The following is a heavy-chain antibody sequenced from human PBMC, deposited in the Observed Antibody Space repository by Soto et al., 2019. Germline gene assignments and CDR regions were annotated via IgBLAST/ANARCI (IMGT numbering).Heavy chain of an antibody. D-gene: IGHD4-17*01. CDR2: IKSKTDGGTT. CDR3: TTDPLPFIEPRTTVTFDY. CDR1: GFTFSNAW. J-gene: IGHJ4*02. Sequence: EVQLVESGGGLVKPGGSLRLSCAASGFTFSNAWMSWVRQAPGKGLEWVGRIKSKTDGGTTDYAAPVKGRFTISRDDSKNTLYLQMNSLKTEDTAVYYCTTDPLPFIEPRTTVTFDYWGQGTLVTVSS. V-gene: IGHV3-15*01.